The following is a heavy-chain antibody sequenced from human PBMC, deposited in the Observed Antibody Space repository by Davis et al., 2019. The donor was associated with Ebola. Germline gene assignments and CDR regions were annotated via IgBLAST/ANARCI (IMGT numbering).Heavy chain of an antibody. J-gene: IGHJ4*02. D-gene: IGHD3-3*01. V-gene: IGHV3-33*01. CDR1: GFSFNHYG. CDR3: ARAAGILEHDYFDY. CDR2: LWSDGNRK. Sequence: PGGSLRLSCAASGFSFNHYGTHLVRQVSGNELEWVAVLWSDGNRKDYADSVRGRFTVSRDISKETQYLQMESLRVEDSAVYYCARAAGILEHDYFDYWGQGIQVTVSS.